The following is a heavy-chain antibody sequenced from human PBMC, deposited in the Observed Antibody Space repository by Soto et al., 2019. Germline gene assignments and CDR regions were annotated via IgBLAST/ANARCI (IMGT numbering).Heavy chain of an antibody. D-gene: IGHD1-20*01. J-gene: IGHJ4*02. V-gene: IGHV1-69*12. CDR3: ARGGITGTDY. CDR2: IIPIFGTA. CDR1: GGTFSSYA. Sequence: QVQLVQSGAEVKKPGSSVKVSCKASGGTFSSYAISWVRQAPGQGLEWMGGIIPIFGTANYAQKFQGRVTITADESTSPGYLELSSLGSEGTAGYYWARGGITGTDYWGQGTLVTVSS.